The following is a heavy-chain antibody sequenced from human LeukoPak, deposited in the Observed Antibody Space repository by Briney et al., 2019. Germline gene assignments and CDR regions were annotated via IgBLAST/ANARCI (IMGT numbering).Heavy chain of an antibody. Sequence: PGGSLRHSCAASGFTFSIYAMSSVRQAPGKGREWVSALSGSGGSTYYADSVKGRFTISRDNSKNTLYLHMNSLRAEDTAVYYCAKWGSGSYYRTTPPGLWGQGTLVSVLS. V-gene: IGHV3-23*01. CDR3: AKWGSGSYYRTTPPGL. D-gene: IGHD3-10*01. J-gene: IGHJ4*02. CDR1: GFTFSIYA. CDR2: LSGSGGST.